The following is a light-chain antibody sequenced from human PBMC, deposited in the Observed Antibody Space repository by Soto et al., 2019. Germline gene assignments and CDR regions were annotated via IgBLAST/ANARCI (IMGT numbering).Light chain of an antibody. CDR3: LKYTKDAPGT. CDR1: QDISQY. V-gene: IGKV1-27*01. J-gene: IGKJ1*01. Sequence: DIQMTQSPSSLSASVGDRVTLTCRASQDISQYLAWYQQRPGKVPKLLIYYASTLKSGVPSRFSGSGSGTEFTRTISSLQPEDVATYYCLKYTKDAPGTFGQGTKVEI. CDR2: YAS.